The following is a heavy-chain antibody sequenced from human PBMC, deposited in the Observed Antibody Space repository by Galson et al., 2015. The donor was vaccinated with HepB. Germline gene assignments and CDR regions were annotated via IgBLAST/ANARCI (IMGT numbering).Heavy chain of an antibody. Sequence: SVKVSCKASGYTFTSYAMHWVRQAPGQRLEWMGWINAGNGNTKYSQKFQGRVTITRDTSASTDYMELSSLRSEDTAVYYCARPDSNLVDAVDYYYGMDVWGQGTTVTVSS. V-gene: IGHV1-3*01. CDR3: ARPDSNLVDAVDYYYGMDV. CDR1: GYTFTSYA. J-gene: IGHJ6*02. CDR2: INAGNGNT. D-gene: IGHD2-2*01.